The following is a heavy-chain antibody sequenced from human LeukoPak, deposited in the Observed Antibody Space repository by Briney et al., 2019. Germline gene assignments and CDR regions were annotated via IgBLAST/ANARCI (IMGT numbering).Heavy chain of an antibody. CDR1: GYRFTSYW. D-gene: IGHD5-24*01. Sequence: GESLKISCKGAGYRFTSYWIGWVRQMPGKGLEWMGIINPGDSDTRYSPSFQGQVTISADKSISTASLQWSSLKASDTAIYYCARLMGDGYNVDGPAFDYWGQGTLVTVSS. J-gene: IGHJ4*02. CDR2: INPGDSDT. V-gene: IGHV5-51*01. CDR3: ARLMGDGYNVDGPAFDY.